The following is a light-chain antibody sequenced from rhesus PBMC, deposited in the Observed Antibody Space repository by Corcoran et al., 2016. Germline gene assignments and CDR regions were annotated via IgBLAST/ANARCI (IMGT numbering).Light chain of an antibody. J-gene: IGKJ4*01. CDR1: QRLSNF. CDR3: QRGYTYPLT. Sequence: DIQMTQSPSSLSASVGDRGTITCQASQRLSNFLNWYQQKPGKIPKLLIYRASSLQSGILSRFSGSGSGTDFTLPLNSPQPEDFATYYCQRGYTYPLTFGGGAKVEL. V-gene: IGKV1-43*03. CDR2: RAS.